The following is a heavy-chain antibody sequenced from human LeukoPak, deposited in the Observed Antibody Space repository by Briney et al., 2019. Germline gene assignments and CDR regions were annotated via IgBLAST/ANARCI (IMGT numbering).Heavy chain of an antibody. D-gene: IGHD6-6*01. V-gene: IGHV1-69*13. J-gene: IGHJ5*01. CDR1: GVTLSSFT. CDR2: IIPVFGTA. CDR3: ARRGRSSSLDVPWFDS. Sequence: ASVKVSCKAFGVTLSSFTITWVRQAPGQGLEWMGGIIPVFGTANYAQKFQGRVTITADESTRTAYMELTSLRSEDTAVYYCARRGRSSSLDVPWFDSWGQGTLVTVSS.